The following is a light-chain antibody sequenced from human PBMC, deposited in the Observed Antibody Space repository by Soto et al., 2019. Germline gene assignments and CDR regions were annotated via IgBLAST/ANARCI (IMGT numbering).Light chain of an antibody. CDR1: SSDVGGYNF. CDR3: SSHTAYTTRV. J-gene: IGLJ1*01. V-gene: IGLV2-14*01. Sequence: QSALTQPASVSGSPGQSIAISCTGTSSDVGGYNFVSWYQQHPGEAPKLIIHEVTNRPSGVSDRFSGSKSGNTASLTISGLQADDEADYHCSSHTAYTTRVFGSGTKVTIL. CDR2: EVT.